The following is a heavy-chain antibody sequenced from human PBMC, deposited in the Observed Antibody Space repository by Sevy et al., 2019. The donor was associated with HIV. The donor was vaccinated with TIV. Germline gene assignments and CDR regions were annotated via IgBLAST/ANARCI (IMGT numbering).Heavy chain of an antibody. CDR2: IYISGRT. D-gene: IGHD6-13*01. CDR1: GGSISNNNYY. V-gene: IGHV4-39*01. Sequence: SETLSLTCTVSGGSISNNNYYWGWIRQPPGSGLEWIGSIYISGRTYYNPSLKSRVTISIDTSKNQFSLKLSSVTAADTAVYYCARRRKIAAAGNWFDPWGQGTLVTVSS. J-gene: IGHJ5*02. CDR3: ARRRKIAAAGNWFDP.